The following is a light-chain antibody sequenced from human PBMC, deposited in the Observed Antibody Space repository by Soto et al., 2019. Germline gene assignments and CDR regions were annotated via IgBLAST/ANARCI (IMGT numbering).Light chain of an antibody. CDR1: QTVLNNY. CDR3: QQYGSSPTT. CDR2: GAS. Sequence: EIVLTQSPGTLSLSPGERATLSCRASQTVLNNYLTWYQQKPGQAPRRLIFGASIRATGIPDRFSGSGSGTDFTLTINRLEPEDFAVYYCQQYGSSPTTFGQGTKVDIK. J-gene: IGKJ1*01. V-gene: IGKV3-20*01.